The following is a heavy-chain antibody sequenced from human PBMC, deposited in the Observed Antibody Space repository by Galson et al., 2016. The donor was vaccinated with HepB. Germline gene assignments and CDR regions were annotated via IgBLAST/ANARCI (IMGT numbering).Heavy chain of an antibody. D-gene: IGHD3-22*01. CDR2: ISRTGEYT. Sequence: SLRLSCAASGFTYDTYALSWVRQAPGKGLAWVSSISRTGEYTYYAASVRGRFVISRDTSKNTLYLEVDSLRAEDAALYYCAKVAPPYDNSGYYYFDHWGQGTLVTVSS. V-gene: IGHV3-23*01. CDR1: GFTYDTYA. CDR3: AKVAPPYDNSGYYYFDH. J-gene: IGHJ4*02.